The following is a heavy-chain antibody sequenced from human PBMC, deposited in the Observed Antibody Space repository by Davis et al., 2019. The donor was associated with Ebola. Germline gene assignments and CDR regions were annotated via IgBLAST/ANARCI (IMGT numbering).Heavy chain of an antibody. V-gene: IGHV3-66*02. CDR2: IRGNGNT. Sequence: PGGSLRLSCAASGFTLSGNAITWVRQAPGRGLEWVSDIRGNGNTHYADSVKGRFTISRDNSKNTLYLQMNSLRAEDTAVYYCAKGTQPRYSSGWSSTHYYYGMDVWGQGTTVTVSS. J-gene: IGHJ6*02. D-gene: IGHD6-19*01. CDR3: AKGTQPRYSSGWSSTHYYYGMDV. CDR1: GFTLSGNA.